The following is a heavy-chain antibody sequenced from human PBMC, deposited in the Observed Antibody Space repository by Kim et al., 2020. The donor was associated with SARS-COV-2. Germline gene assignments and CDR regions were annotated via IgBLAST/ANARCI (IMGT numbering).Heavy chain of an antibody. CDR2: SGAYV. V-gene: IGHV3-21*01. CDR3: ARGPSADF. Sequence: SGAYVWYADSVKGRFTISRDSAKKSVDLEMNSLRAEDTAVYYCARGPSADFWGQGTLVTVSS. J-gene: IGHJ4*02.